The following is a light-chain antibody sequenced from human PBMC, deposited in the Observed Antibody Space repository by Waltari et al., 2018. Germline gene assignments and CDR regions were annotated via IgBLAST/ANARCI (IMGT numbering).Light chain of an antibody. Sequence: SVLTPPPSVSGTPGRRVTISCSGTTSNIESNSSSWYHQLPGTAPKLLIYRNYQRPSGVPTRFSGSRSGTSASLAISGLQSEDEADYYCATWDDTLSGPRVFGGGTRLTVL. J-gene: IGLJ3*02. V-gene: IGLV1-47*01. CDR1: TSNIESNS. CDR2: RNY. CDR3: ATWDDTLSGPRV.